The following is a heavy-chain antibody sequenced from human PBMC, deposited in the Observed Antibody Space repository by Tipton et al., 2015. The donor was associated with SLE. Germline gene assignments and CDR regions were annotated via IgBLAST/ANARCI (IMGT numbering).Heavy chain of an antibody. CDR2: MSYDGSNK. Sequence: RSLRLSCAASGFAFSSYLMHWVRQAPGKGLEWVATMSYDGSNKYYAGSVKGRFTISRDTSNNTLYLQMTSLRAEDTAVYSCAKDGSEWGLQEGENYFEYWGQGTLVTVSS. CDR3: AKDGSEWGLQEGENYFEY. CDR1: GFAFSSYL. V-gene: IGHV3-30*04. J-gene: IGHJ4*02. D-gene: IGHD1-26*01.